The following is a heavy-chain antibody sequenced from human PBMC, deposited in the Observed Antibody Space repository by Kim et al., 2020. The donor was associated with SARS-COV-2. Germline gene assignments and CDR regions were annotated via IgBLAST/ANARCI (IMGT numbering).Heavy chain of an antibody. D-gene: IGHD3-10*01. J-gene: IGHJ4*02. V-gene: IGHV3-33*01. Sequence: YADSVKGRFTISRDNSKNTLYLQMNSLRAEDTAVYYCARDYTMVTGGPDYWGQGTLVTVSS. CDR3: ARDYTMVTGGPDY.